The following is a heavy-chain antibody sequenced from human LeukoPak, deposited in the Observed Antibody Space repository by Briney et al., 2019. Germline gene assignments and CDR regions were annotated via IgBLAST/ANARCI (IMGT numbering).Heavy chain of an antibody. J-gene: IGHJ6*04. CDR2: ISGSGGST. V-gene: IGHV3-23*01. CDR1: GFTFSSYA. D-gene: IGHD6-19*01. Sequence: GGSLRLSCAASGFTFSSYAMSWVRQAPGKGLEWVSAISGSGGSTYYADSVKGRFTISRDNSKNTLYLRMNSLRAEDTAVYYCAKNIAVAGTNYYYGMDVWGKGTTVTVSS. CDR3: AKNIAVAGTNYYYGMDV.